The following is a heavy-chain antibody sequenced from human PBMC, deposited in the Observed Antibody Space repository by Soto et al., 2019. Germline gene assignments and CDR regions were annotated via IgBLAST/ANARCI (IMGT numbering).Heavy chain of an antibody. J-gene: IGHJ3*02. D-gene: IGHD6-19*01. V-gene: IGHV3-23*01. CDR3: AKDRVKVVGYDAFDI. Sequence: PXGSLRLSFAASGFTLSSYAMSWVRQAPGKGLEWVSGISGSGGSTYYADSVKGRFTISRDNSKNTLYLQMNSLRAEDTAVYYCAKDRVKVVGYDAFDIWAQGTMVTVSS. CDR1: GFTLSSYA. CDR2: ISGSGGST.